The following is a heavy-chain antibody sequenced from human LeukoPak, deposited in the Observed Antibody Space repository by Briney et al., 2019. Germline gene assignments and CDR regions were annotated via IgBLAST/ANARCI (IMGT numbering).Heavy chain of an antibody. CDR1: GGSISGYY. CDR3: ARSAPYGANSDY. D-gene: IGHD4-23*01. CDR2: IYYSGST. Sequence: PSETLSLTCTVSGGSISGYYWSWIRQPPGKGLEWIGYIYYSGSTNYNPSLKSRVTISVDTSKNQFSLRLSSVTAADTAVYYCARSAPYGANSDYWGQGTLVTVSS. J-gene: IGHJ4*02. V-gene: IGHV4-59*01.